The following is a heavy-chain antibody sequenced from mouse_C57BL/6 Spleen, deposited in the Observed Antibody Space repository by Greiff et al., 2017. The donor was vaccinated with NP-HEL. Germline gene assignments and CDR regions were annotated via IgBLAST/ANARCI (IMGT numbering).Heavy chain of an antibody. J-gene: IGHJ2*01. V-gene: IGHV1-26*01. CDR2: INPNNGGT. Sequence: VQLQQSGPELVKPGASVKISCKASGYTFTDYYMNWVKQSHGKSLEWIGDINPNNGGTSYNQKFKGKATLTVDKSSSTAYMELRSLTSEDSAVYYCARSYDYDPFDYWGQGTTLTVSS. D-gene: IGHD2-4*01. CDR3: ARSYDYDPFDY. CDR1: GYTFTDYY.